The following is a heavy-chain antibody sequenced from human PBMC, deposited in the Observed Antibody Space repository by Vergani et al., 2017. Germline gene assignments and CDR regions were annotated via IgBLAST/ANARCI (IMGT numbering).Heavy chain of an antibody. CDR2: INPNSGGT. Sequence: QVQLVQSGAEVKKPGASVKVSCKASGYTFTGYYMHWVRQAPGQGLEWMGWINPNSGGTNYAQKFQGRVTMTTDRSTSTAYMELRSLRSDDTAVYYCARGRLKIEGVTSNWFDPWGQGTLVTVSS. J-gene: IGHJ5*02. CDR1: GYTFTGYY. V-gene: IGHV1-2*02. D-gene: IGHD1-26*01. CDR3: ARGRLKIEGVTSNWFDP.